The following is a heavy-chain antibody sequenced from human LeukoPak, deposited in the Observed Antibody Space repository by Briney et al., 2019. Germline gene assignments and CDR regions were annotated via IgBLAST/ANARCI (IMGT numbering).Heavy chain of an antibody. V-gene: IGHV3-11*04. Sequence: GGSLRLSCAASGFTFDKAWMTWVRQAPGKGLEWVSYISSSGSTIYYADSVKGRFTISRDNAKNSLYLQMNSLRAEDTAVYYCARGGYDSSGAPSFDPWGQGTLVTVSS. CDR3: ARGGYDSSGAPSFDP. J-gene: IGHJ5*02. CDR2: ISSSGSTI. CDR1: GFTFDKAW. D-gene: IGHD3-22*01.